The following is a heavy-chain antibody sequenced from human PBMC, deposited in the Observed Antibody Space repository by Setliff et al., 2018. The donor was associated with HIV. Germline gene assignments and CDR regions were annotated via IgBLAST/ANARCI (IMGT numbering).Heavy chain of an antibody. CDR3: AREQGDYYGSGSYDY. Sequence: ASVMVSCKASGYTFTSYGIIWVRQAPGQGLEWMGWISAYNGNTNYAQKLQGRVTMTTDTSTSTAYMELRSLRSDDTAVYYCAREQGDYYGSGSYDYWGQGTLVTVSS. V-gene: IGHV1-18*01. D-gene: IGHD3-10*01. CDR1: GYTFTSYG. CDR2: ISAYNGNT. J-gene: IGHJ4*02.